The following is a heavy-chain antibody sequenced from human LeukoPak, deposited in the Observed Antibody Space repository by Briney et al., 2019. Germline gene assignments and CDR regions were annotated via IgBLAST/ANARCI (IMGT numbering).Heavy chain of an antibody. D-gene: IGHD3-3*01. CDR1: GGSISGSSYY. CDR3: ARSRYDFWSVYYTYYSYGMDV. Sequence: SETLSLTCTVSGGSISGSSYYWGWIRQPPGKGLEWIGYIYYSGSTNYNPSLKSRVTISVDRSKNQFSLKLSSVTAADTAVYYCARSRYDFWSVYYTYYSYGMDVWGQGTTVTVSS. J-gene: IGHJ6*02. CDR2: IYYSGST. V-gene: IGHV4-61*05.